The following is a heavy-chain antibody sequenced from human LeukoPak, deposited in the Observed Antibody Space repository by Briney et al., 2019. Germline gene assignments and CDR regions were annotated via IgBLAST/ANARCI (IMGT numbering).Heavy chain of an antibody. D-gene: IGHD4-17*01. J-gene: IGHJ4*02. CDR3: AGGFRSVTTWGYFDY. CDR1: GFTVSTNY. V-gene: IGHV3-66*01. CDR2: IYSGGGT. Sequence: PGGSLRLSCAASGFTVSTNYMSWVRQAPGKGLEWVSLIYSGGGTYYADSVKGRFTISRDNSRNTLSLQMNSLRVDDTAVYYCAGGFRSVTTWGYFDYWGQGALVTVSS.